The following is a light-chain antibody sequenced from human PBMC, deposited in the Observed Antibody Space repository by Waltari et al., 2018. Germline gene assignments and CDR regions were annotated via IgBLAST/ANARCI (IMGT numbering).Light chain of an antibody. CDR3: AAWDDRPSGHWV. CDR1: ASNIGGNV. Sequence: QSVLTQPSSASGTPGQRVTISCSGRASNIGGNVVNWYQQFPGKAPKLVIYRNDQRPSGVPARFYGSKSGTSADLAISGLQSEDEADYYCAAWDDRPSGHWVFGGGTKVTVL. J-gene: IGLJ3*02. CDR2: RND. V-gene: IGLV1-44*01.